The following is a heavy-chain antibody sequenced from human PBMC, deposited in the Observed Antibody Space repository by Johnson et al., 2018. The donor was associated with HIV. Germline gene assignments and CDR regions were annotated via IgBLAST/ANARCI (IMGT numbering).Heavy chain of an antibody. CDR3: ARSEDSSSWSKAFDI. V-gene: IGHV3-11*04. CDR2: ISSSGSTI. D-gene: IGHD6-13*01. Sequence: QEQLVESGGGLVKPGGSLRLSCAASGFTFSDYYMSWIRQAPGKGLEWVSYISSSGSTIYYADSVKGRFTISRDNAKNSVYLQMNSLRAEDTAVYYCARSEDSSSWSKAFDIGGQGTMVTVTS. J-gene: IGHJ3*02. CDR1: GFTFSDYY.